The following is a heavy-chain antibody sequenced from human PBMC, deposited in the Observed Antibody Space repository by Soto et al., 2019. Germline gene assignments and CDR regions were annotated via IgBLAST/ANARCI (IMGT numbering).Heavy chain of an antibody. CDR1: GFTFSSYS. CDR2: ISSSSSYI. CDR3: ARDTNIAAAVPDAFDI. V-gene: IGHV3-21*01. J-gene: IGHJ3*02. Sequence: GGSLRLSCAAAGFTFSSYSMNWVRQAPGKGLEWVSSISSSSSYIYYADSVKGRFTISRDNAKNSLYLQMNSLRAEDTAVYYCARDTNIAAAVPDAFDIWGQGTMVTVSS. D-gene: IGHD6-13*01.